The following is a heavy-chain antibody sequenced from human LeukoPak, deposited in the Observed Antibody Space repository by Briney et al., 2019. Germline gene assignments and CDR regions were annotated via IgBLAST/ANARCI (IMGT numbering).Heavy chain of an antibody. V-gene: IGHV4-38-2*02. Sequence: SETLSPTCTVSGYSISSGYFWGWIRQPPGKGLEWIGSIYHSGSTNYNPSLNSRVTISVDTSKKQVSLKLRSLTAADTAIYYCARESSDEYGDYFRAFDIWGQGTMVTVSS. CDR3: ARESSDEYGDYFRAFDI. CDR1: GYSISSGYF. D-gene: IGHD4-17*01. CDR2: IYHSGST. J-gene: IGHJ3*02.